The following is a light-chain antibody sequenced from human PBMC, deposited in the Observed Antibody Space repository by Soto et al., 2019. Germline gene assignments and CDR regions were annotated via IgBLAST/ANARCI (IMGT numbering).Light chain of an antibody. CDR1: STNIGAGYD. CDR2: GNT. CDR3: QSYDSSMSHVV. Sequence: QSVLTQPPSVSGAPGQRVTISCTGSSTNIGAGYDVHWYQHLPGTAPKLLIYGNTNRPSGVPDRFSGSKFATTASLAITGRQAEDEADYYCQSYDSSMSHVVFGGGTKLTVL. J-gene: IGLJ2*01. V-gene: IGLV1-40*01.